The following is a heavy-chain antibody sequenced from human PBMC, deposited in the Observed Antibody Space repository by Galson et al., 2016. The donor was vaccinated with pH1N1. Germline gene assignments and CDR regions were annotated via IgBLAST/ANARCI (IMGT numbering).Heavy chain of an antibody. CDR2: IFYSGST. V-gene: IGHV4-31*03. J-gene: IGHJ4*02. D-gene: IGHD3-10*01. CDR1: GGPISSGGYY. Sequence: TLSLTCTVSGGPISSGGYYWSWIRQHPGKGLEWIGYIFYSGSTYYNPSLQSRVTISVDTSKIQFSLMLSSVTAAATAVYYRARLTLLSVAEYYFDYWGQGTLVTVSS. CDR3: ARLTLLSVAEYYFDY.